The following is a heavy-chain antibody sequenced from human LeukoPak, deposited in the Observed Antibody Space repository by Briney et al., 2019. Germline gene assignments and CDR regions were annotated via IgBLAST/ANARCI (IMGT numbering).Heavy chain of an antibody. D-gene: IGHD3-10*01. CDR2: ISAYNGNT. CDR3: ARDYRDAMVRGVIILAAYFDY. J-gene: IGHJ4*02. CDR1: GYTFTSYG. V-gene: IGHV1-18*01. Sequence: ASVNVSCKASGYTFTSYGISWVRQAPGQGLEWMGWISAYNGNTNYAQKLQGRVTMTTDTSTSTAYMELRSLRSDDTAVYYCARDYRDAMVRGVIILAAYFDYWGQGTLVTVSS.